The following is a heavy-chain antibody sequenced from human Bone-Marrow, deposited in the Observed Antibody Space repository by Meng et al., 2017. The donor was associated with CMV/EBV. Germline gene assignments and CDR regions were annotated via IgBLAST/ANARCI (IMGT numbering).Heavy chain of an antibody. J-gene: IGHJ4*02. Sequence: QVQMVHSGADMKKPGASVKVSGTTSGFTFSDYYIHGVRQAPGQGLEWMGWISAYNGNTNYAQKLQGRVTMTTDTSTSTAYMELRSLRSDDTAVYYCARVAYSTLDYWGQGTLVTVSS. V-gene: IGHV1-18*04. CDR2: ISAYNGNT. CDR3: ARVAYSTLDY. D-gene: IGHD4-11*01. CDR1: GFTFSDYY.